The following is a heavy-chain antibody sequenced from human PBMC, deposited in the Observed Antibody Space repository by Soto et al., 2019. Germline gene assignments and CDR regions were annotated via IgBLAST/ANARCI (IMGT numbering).Heavy chain of an antibody. CDR1: GGSFSGYY. CDR3: ASCCLSQRVPYCYDYGMDV. J-gene: IGHJ6*02. V-gene: IGHV4-34*01. CDR2: INHSGST. D-gene: IGHD2-21*01. Sequence: SETVSLTCAVYGGSFSGYYLSWIRQPPGKGLEWIGEINHSGSTNYNPSLKSRVTISVDTSKNQFSLKLSSVTAADTAVYYCASCCLSQRVPYCYDYGMDVWGQGTMVTVSS.